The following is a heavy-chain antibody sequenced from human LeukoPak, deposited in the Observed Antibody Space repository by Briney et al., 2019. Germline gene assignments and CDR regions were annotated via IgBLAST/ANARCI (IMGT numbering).Heavy chain of an antibody. V-gene: IGHV3-23*01. CDR3: AKDGGYGSGSYYPDY. CDR1: GFTFSSYA. CDR2: ISGGAGGA. J-gene: IGHJ4*02. Sequence: GGSLRLSCAASGFTFSSYAMNWVRQAPGKGLEWVSSISGGAGGAAYADSVKGWFTMSRDNSKNTLYLQMNSLRAEDTAVYYCAKDGGYGSGSYYPDYWGQGTLVTVSS. D-gene: IGHD3-10*01.